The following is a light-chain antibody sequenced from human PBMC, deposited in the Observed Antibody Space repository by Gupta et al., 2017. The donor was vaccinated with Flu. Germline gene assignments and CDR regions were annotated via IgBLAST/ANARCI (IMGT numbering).Light chain of an antibody. V-gene: IGLV2-14*01. CDR1: SSDVGGFNY. J-gene: IGLJ2*01. CDR2: EVT. Sequence: QSALTQPASVSGSPGQSITISCTGTSSDVGGFNYVSWYQQHPGTAPKLMIFEVTNRPSGVSARFSGSKSGNTASLTISGLQAEDEADYYCSSYSSSSTVVFGGGTKLTVL. CDR3: SSYSSSSTVV.